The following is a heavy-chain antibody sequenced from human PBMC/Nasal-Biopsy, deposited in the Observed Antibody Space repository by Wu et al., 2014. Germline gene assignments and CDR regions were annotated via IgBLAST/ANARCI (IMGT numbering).Heavy chain of an antibody. Sequence: LRLSCAASGFTFGDYYMAWIRQTPGKGLEYVSYVSSSISTPYTNYADSVKGRFTISRDNSKNTLYLQMNTLRGEDTAVYYCTKRAINGWYYLDYWGQGTLVTVSS. J-gene: IGHJ4*02. V-gene: IGHV3-11*03. CDR2: VSSSISTPYT. CDR1: GFTFGDYY. CDR3: TKRAINGWYYLDY. D-gene: IGHD6-19*01.